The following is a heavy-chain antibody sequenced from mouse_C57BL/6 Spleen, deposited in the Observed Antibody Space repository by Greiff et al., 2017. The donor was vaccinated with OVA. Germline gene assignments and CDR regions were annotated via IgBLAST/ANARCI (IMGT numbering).Heavy chain of an antibody. Sequence: EVKLMESGPELVKPGASVKLSCKASGYSFTDYNMNWVKQSNGKSLEWIGVINPNYGTTSYNQKFKGKAPLTVDQSSSTAYMQLNSLTSEDSAVYYCARSSGYSFDYGGQGTTLTVSS. J-gene: IGHJ2*01. V-gene: IGHV1-39*01. CDR1: GYSFTDYN. CDR2: INPNYGTT. D-gene: IGHD3-2*02. CDR3: ARSSGYSFDY.